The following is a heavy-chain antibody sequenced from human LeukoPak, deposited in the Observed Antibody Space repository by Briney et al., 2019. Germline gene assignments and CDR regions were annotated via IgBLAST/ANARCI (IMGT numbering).Heavy chain of an antibody. CDR3: AKDGMYSSSSSYYFDY. D-gene: IGHD6-6*01. CDR2: ISSSGGTT. CDR1: GFTFSIYA. V-gene: IGHV3-23*01. Sequence: GRSLSLSCAASGFTFSIYAMGWVRQAPGEWLGWVSSISSSGGTTYYADSVKGRFTISRDYSKNTLYLQMNSLRAEDTALYYCAKDGMYSSSSSYYFDYWGPGTLVTVSS. J-gene: IGHJ4*02.